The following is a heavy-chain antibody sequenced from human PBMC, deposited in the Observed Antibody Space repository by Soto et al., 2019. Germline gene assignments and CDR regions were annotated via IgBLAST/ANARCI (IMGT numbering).Heavy chain of an antibody. CDR2: ISYDGSNK. CDR3: ASIGLATVTTRFVY. D-gene: IGHD4-17*01. CDR1: GFTFSSYA. J-gene: IGHJ4*02. Sequence: QVQLVESGGGVVQPGRSLRLSCAASGFTFSSYAMHWVRQAPGKGLEWVEVISYDGSNKYYADSVKGRFTISRDNSKNTLYLQMNSLRAVDTAVYYCASIGLATVTTRFVYGGQGTLVTVSS. V-gene: IGHV3-30-3*01.